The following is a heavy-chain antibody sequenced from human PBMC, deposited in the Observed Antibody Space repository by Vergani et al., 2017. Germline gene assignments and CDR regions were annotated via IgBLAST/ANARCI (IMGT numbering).Heavy chain of an antibody. CDR3: ASSDYYDSSGYYYGDAFDI. Sequence: EVQLVQSGAEVKKPGESLKISCKGSGYSFTSYWIGWVRQLPGKGLEWMGIIYPDDSDTRYSPSFQGQVTISADKSITTAYLQWSSLKASDTAMYYCASSDYYDSSGYYYGDAFDIWGQGTMVTVSS. CDR1: GYSFTSYW. J-gene: IGHJ3*02. V-gene: IGHV5-51*01. D-gene: IGHD3-22*01. CDR2: IYPDDSDT.